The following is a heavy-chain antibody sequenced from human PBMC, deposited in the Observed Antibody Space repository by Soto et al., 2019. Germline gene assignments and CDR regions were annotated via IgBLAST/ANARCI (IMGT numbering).Heavy chain of an antibody. V-gene: IGHV3-23*01. CDR3: AKTITTSRSIVVVPAARRFDY. D-gene: IGHD2-2*01. J-gene: IGHJ4*01. Sequence: GGSLRLSCAASGFIFSNYAMSWVRQAPGKGLEWVSAIGGSGGSTYYADSVKGRFTISRDNSNNTLYLQMGSLRAEDTAVYYCAKTITTSRSIVVVPAARRFDYWGQGTLVTVSS. CDR2: IGGSGGST. CDR1: GFIFSNYA.